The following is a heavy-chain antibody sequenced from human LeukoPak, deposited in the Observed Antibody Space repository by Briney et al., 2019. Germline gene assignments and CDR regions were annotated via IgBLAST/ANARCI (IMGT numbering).Heavy chain of an antibody. Sequence: ASVKVSCKTSGYTFKDYVMNWVRQAPGQGLQWMGWINTNTGDPTYAQAFRGGFFFSLDSSLTTTYLQISSLKADDTAVYYCVRARRGTVAGLDFWGQGTLVTVSS. D-gene: IGHD6-19*01. CDR3: VRARRGTVAGLDF. V-gene: IGHV7-4-1*01. J-gene: IGHJ4*02. CDR2: INTNTGDP. CDR1: GYTFKDYV.